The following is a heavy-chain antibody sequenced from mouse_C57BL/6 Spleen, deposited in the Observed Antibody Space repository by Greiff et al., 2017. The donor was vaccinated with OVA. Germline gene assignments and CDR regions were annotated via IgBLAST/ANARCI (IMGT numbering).Heavy chain of an antibody. Sequence: EVQLVESGPELVKPGASVKISCKASGYSFTGYYMNWVKQSPEKSLEWIGEINPSTGGTTYNQKFKAKATLTVDKSSSTAYMQLKSLTSEDSAVYYCARKGDYDGDSLLFDYWGQGTTLTVSS. CDR2: INPSTGGT. V-gene: IGHV1-42*01. CDR3: ARKGDYDGDSLLFDY. D-gene: IGHD2-4*01. CDR1: GYSFTGYY. J-gene: IGHJ2*01.